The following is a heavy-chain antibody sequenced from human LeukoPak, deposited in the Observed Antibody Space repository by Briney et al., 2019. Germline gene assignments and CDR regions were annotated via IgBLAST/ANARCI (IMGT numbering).Heavy chain of an antibody. CDR2: IRHDGSNK. Sequence: GGSLRLSCAASGFIFSTYGMHWVRQAPGKGLEWVAFIRHDGSNKYYADSVRGRFTISRDNSQNTLHLQMNSLRAEDTAVYYCAKNGLRLGELSLTLGYWGQGTLVTVSS. D-gene: IGHD3-16*02. V-gene: IGHV3-30*02. J-gene: IGHJ4*02. CDR3: AKNGLRLGELSLTLGY. CDR1: GFIFSTYG.